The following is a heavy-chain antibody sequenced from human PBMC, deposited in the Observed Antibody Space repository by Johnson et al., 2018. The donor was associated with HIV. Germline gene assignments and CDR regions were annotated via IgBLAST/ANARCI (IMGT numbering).Heavy chain of an antibody. D-gene: IGHD1-26*01. CDR2: ISYDGSNK. CDR1: GFTFSSYA. Sequence: VQLLESGGGVVQPGRSLRLSCAASGFTFSSYAMHWVRQAPGKGLEWVAVISYDGSNKYYADSVKGRFTISRDNSNNTLYLQMNSLRAEDTAVYYCAREWGAFDIWGQGTMVTVSS. CDR3: AREWGAFDI. J-gene: IGHJ3*02. V-gene: IGHV3-30-3*01.